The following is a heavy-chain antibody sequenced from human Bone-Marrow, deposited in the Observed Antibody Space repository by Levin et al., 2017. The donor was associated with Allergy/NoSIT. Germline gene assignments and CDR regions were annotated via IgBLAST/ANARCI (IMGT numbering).Heavy chain of an antibody. CDR3: AKDLVTDYYFYYGMDV. V-gene: IGHV1-18*01. CDR1: GYTFTSYG. CDR2: ISSFNGNT. D-gene: IGHD2/OR15-2a*01. Sequence: ASVKVSCKASGYTFTSYGISWVRQAPGQGLEWMGWISSFNGNTKYTQKFQGRVTMTTDASTSTAYMELRSLRADDPAVYYCAKDLVTDYYFYYGMDVWGQGTTVTVSS. J-gene: IGHJ6*02.